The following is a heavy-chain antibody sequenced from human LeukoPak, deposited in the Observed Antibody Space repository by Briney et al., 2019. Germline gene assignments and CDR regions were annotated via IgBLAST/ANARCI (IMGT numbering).Heavy chain of an antibody. CDR3: ARHCCSGPAKRVFDI. V-gene: IGHV4-59*08. CDR2: ISCSGNT. D-gene: IGHD2-15*01. J-gene: IGHJ3*02. Sequence: PSETLSLTCTVSGGSISSYYWSWIRQPPGKGLEWIGTISCSGNTDYNPSLRSRVTISVDTSNNQFSLRLGSVTAADTAVYHCARHCCSGPAKRVFDIWGQGTMVTVSS. CDR1: GGSISSYY.